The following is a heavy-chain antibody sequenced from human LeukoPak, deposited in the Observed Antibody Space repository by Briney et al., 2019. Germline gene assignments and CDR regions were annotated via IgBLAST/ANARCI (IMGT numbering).Heavy chain of an antibody. J-gene: IGHJ4*02. CDR2: VKPDGSEK. CDR3: ATGRATSIY. D-gene: IGHD2/OR15-2a*01. CDR1: EFTFSSSL. Sequence: GGSLRLSCAVSEFTFSSSLMTWVRQAPGKGLEWVASVKPDGSEKTYVDSVRGRFTISRDNAKNSLHLQMNSLRAEDTAVYYCATGRATSIYWGQGTLVTVSS. V-gene: IGHV3-7*03.